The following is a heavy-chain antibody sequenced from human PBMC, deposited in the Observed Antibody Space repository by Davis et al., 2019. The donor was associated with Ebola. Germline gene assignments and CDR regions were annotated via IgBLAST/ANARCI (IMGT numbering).Heavy chain of an antibody. J-gene: IGHJ4*02. D-gene: IGHD6-19*01. CDR2: SYYSGST. CDR3: ARGSGWYRTPFDY. V-gene: IGHV4-59*01. CDR1: GGSISSYY. Sequence: MPSETLSLTCTVSGGSISSYYWGWIRQPPGKGLEWIGYSYYSGSTNYNPSLKSRVTISVDTSKNQFSLKLSSVTAADTAVFYCARGSGWYRTPFDYWGQGTLVTVSS.